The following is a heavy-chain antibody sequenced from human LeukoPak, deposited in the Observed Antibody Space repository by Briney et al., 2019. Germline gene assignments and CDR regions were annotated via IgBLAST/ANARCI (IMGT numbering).Heavy chain of an antibody. CDR1: GFTFSSYD. D-gene: IGHD3-3*01. CDR3: ARPPSITNPYYGLDV. J-gene: IGHJ6*02. V-gene: IGHV3-48*03. CDR2: ISRTGSSI. Sequence: GGSLRLSCAASGFTFSSYDMNWVRQAPGKGFEGVSYISRTGSSIYYADSVKGRFTISRDNAKNSLCLQMNSLRAEDTAVYYCARPPSITNPYYGLDVWGQGTTVTVSS.